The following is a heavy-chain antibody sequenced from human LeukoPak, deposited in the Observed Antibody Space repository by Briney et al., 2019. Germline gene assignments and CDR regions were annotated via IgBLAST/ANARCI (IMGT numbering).Heavy chain of an antibody. D-gene: IGHD3-10*01. CDR3: AREYYGSGSYYNGYYFDF. CDR1: GDTFNSYA. Sequence: SVKVSCKVSGDTFNSYAVAWVRQAPGQGLEWMGLIIPAFGTTHYAQRFQGRVTITSDKSTTTAYMELGSLRSEDTAVYYCAREYYGSGSYYNGYYFDFWGQGTLVTVSS. CDR2: IIPAFGTT. J-gene: IGHJ4*02. V-gene: IGHV1-69*06.